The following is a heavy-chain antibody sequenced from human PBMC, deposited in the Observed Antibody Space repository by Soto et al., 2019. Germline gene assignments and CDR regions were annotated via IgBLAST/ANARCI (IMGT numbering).Heavy chain of an antibody. CDR3: ARDRSTYGGGGTGEVKENWFDP. J-gene: IGHJ5*02. CDR2: AYYSGDT. V-gene: IGHV4-59*01. D-gene: IGHD2-8*01. CDR1: GGSISRYY. Sequence: SETLSLTCSVSGGSISRYYWSWIRQPPGKGLEWIGYAYYSGDTGYNPSLKRRVTMAVDTSKSQVSLNLSSVTAADTAVYYCARDRSTYGGGGTGEVKENWFDPWGQGALVTVSS.